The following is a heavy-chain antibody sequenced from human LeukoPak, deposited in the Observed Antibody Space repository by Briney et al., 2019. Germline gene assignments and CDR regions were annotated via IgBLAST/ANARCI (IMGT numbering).Heavy chain of an antibody. CDR2: ISSSGSTI. CDR1: GFTFSSYE. D-gene: IGHD5-12*01. CDR3: ARDGRGYSGYDGFDY. Sequence: PGGSLRLSCAASGFTFSSYEMNWVRQPPGKGLEWVSYISSSGSTIYYADSVKGRFTISRDNAKDSLYLQMNSLRAEDTAVYYCARDGRGYSGYDGFDYWGQGTLVTVSS. J-gene: IGHJ4*02. V-gene: IGHV3-48*03.